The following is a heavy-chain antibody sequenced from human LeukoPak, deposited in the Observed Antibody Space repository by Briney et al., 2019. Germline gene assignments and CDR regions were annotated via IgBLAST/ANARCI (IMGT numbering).Heavy chain of an antibody. J-gene: IGHJ4*02. CDR1: GFTFSSYG. Sequence: PGRSLRLSCAASGFTFSSYGMHWVRQAPGKGLEWVAVISYDGSNKYYADSVKGRFTISRDNSKNTLYLQMNSLRAEDTAVYYCARDRDSYSSSSLDYWGQGTLVTVSS. D-gene: IGHD6-6*01. CDR3: ARDRDSYSSSSLDY. V-gene: IGHV3-30*03. CDR2: ISYDGSNK.